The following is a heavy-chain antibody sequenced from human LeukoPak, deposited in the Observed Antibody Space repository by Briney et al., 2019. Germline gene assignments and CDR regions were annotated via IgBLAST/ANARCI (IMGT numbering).Heavy chain of an antibody. D-gene: IGHD3-22*01. Sequence: ASVKVSCKASGYTFTSYGISWVRQAPGQGLEWMGWISAYNGNTNYAQKLQGRVTMTTDTSTSTAYMELRSLRSDDTAVYYCAREYSGNYYDSSGYYHFDYWGQGTLVTVSS. J-gene: IGHJ4*02. CDR3: AREYSGNYYDSSGYYHFDY. CDR1: GYTFTSYG. CDR2: ISAYNGNT. V-gene: IGHV1-18*01.